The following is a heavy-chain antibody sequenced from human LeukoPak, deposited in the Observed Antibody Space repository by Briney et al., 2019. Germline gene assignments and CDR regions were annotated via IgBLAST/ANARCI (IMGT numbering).Heavy chain of an antibody. CDR3: ARRTPFEGMDV. Sequence: PGGSLRLSCAASGFTFSSYGMHWVRQAPGKGLEWVAVISYDGSNKYYADSVKGRFTISRDNTKNSVYLQINSLRDEDTAIYYCARRTPFEGMDVWGQGTTVTVSS. CDR1: GFTFSSYG. D-gene: IGHD3-16*01. CDR2: ISYDGSNK. J-gene: IGHJ6*02. V-gene: IGHV3-30*03.